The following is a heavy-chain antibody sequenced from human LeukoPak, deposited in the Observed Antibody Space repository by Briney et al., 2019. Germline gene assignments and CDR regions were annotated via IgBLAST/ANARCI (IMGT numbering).Heavy chain of an antibody. CDR3: ARDGYNPFDY. D-gene: IGHD5-24*01. V-gene: IGHV3-23*01. J-gene: IGHJ4*02. CDR2: ISGSGGST. Sequence: GGSLRLSCAASGFTFSSYAMSWVRQAPGKGLEWVSAISGSGGSTYYADSVKGRFTISRDNSKNTLCLQMNSLRAEDTAVYYCARDGYNPFDYWGQGTLVTVSS. CDR1: GFTFSSYA.